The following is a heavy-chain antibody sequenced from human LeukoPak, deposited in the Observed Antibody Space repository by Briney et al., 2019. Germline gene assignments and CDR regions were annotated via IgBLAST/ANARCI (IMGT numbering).Heavy chain of an antibody. D-gene: IGHD6-19*01. V-gene: IGHV1-18*01. CDR1: GYTFTSYG. CDR3: ARDRGRYSSGWYDY. CDR2: ISAYNGNT. Sequence: ASVKVSCKASGYTFTSYGISWARQAPGQGLEWMGWISAYNGNTNYAQKLQGRVTMTTDTSTSTAYMELRSLRSDDTAVYYCARDRGRYSSGWYDYWGQGTLVTVSS. J-gene: IGHJ4*02.